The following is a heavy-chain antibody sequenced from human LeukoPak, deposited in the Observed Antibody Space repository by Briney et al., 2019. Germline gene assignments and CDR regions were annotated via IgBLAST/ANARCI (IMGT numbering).Heavy chain of an antibody. J-gene: IGHJ5*02. V-gene: IGHV1-2*04. CDR3: ARGVESCSSTSCHNWFDP. CDR2: INPNSGGT. D-gene: IGHD2-2*01. Sequence: ASVKVSCKASGYTFTGYYMHWVRQAPGQGLEWMGWINPNSGGTNYAQKFQGWVTMTRDTSISTAYMELSRLRSEDTAVYYCARGVESCSSTSCHNWFDPWGQGTLVTVSS. CDR1: GYTFTGYY.